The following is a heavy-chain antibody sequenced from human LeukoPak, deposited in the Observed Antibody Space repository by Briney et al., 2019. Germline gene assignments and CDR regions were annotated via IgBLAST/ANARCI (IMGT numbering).Heavy chain of an antibody. J-gene: IGHJ5*02. V-gene: IGHV4-4*02. CDR3: ARRPDSSGYYYWFDP. D-gene: IGHD3-22*01. Sequence: KPSETLSLTCAVSGGSISSSNWWSWVRQPPGKGLEWIGEIYHSGSTNYNPSLKSRVTISVDTSKNQFSLKLSSVTAADTAVYYCARRPDSSGYYYWFDPWGQGTLVTVSS. CDR2: IYHSGST. CDR1: GGSISSSNW.